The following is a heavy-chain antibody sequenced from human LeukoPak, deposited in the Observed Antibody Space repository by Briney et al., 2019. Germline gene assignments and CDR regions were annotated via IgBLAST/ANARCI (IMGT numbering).Heavy chain of an antibody. CDR3: ARGHDYYSEYFQH. D-gene: IGHD1-26*01. J-gene: IGHJ1*01. V-gene: IGHV4-61*02. Sequence: SQTLSLTCTVSGASIDCESYYWSWVRQSAGKGLEWSGRIDDGGVTNYNPSLQSRATISLDTSQKQFSLKLNSVTAADTALYYCARGHDYYSEYFQHWSQGTLVSVPS. CDR1: GASIDCESYY. CDR2: IDDGGVT.